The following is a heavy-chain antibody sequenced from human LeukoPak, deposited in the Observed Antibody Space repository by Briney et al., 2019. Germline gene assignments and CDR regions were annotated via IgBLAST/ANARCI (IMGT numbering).Heavy chain of an antibody. CDR2: ISGSGGST. CDR1: GFTVSSFA. V-gene: IGHV3-23*01. Sequence: PGGSLRLSCAASGFTVSSFAMSWVRQAPGKGLEWVSAISGSGGSTYYADSVKGRFTISRDNSKNTLYLQMNSPRAEDTAVYYCARDNYDSSGYYSFDYWGQGTLVTVSS. CDR3: ARDNYDSSGYYSFDY. D-gene: IGHD3-22*01. J-gene: IGHJ4*02.